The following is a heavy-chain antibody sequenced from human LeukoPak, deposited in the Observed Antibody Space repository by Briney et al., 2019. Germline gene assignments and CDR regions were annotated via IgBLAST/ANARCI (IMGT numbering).Heavy chain of an antibody. CDR3: AKDQRIAAAPYYFDY. D-gene: IGHD6-13*01. Sequence: PGGSLRLSCAASGFTFSSYGMHWVRQAPGKGLGWVAVIWYDGSNKYYADSVKGRFTISRDNSKNTLYLQMNSLRAEDTAVYYCAKDQRIAAAPYYFDYWGQGTLVTVSS. V-gene: IGHV3-33*06. J-gene: IGHJ4*02. CDR2: IWYDGSNK. CDR1: GFTFSSYG.